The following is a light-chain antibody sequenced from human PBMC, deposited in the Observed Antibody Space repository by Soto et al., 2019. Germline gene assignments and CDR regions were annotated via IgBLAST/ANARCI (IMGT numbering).Light chain of an antibody. CDR3: QQYGSIPWT. CDR1: ESVVSSY. V-gene: IGKV3-20*01. Sequence: EIVMTPSPATLSVSPVERATLSCRATESVVSSYLAWYQLKPGQAPRLLIYDASSRATGIPDRFSGSGSGTDFTLTISRLEPEDFAVYYCQQYGSIPWTFGQGTKVDIK. CDR2: DAS. J-gene: IGKJ1*01.